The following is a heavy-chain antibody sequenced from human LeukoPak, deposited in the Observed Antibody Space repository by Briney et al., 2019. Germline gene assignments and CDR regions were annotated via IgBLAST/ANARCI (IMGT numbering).Heavy chain of an antibody. J-gene: IGHJ4*02. CDR1: GGSFRGSY. CDR2: INHSGST. Sequence: SETLSLTCAIYGGSFRGSYWSWIRQPPGKGLEWIGEINHSGSTNYNPSLESRVTISEDTSKNQISLKLRSVTAADTAVYYCARGPPRDYSSSGFYYNYWGQGTLVTVSS. D-gene: IGHD3-22*01. CDR3: ARGPPRDYSSSGFYYNY. V-gene: IGHV4-34*01.